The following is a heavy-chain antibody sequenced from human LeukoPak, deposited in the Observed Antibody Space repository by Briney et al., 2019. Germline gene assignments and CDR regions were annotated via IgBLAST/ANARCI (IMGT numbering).Heavy chain of an antibody. CDR1: GASITSSGYY. CDR3: ARGGLDYFDS. J-gene: IGHJ4*02. D-gene: IGHD6-19*01. Sequence: PSETLSLTCTVSGASITSSGYYWGWIRQPPGKGLEWIATISHSGSTYYNPSLKSQVTISVDTSKNQFSLKLSSVTAADTAVYYCARGGLDYFDSWGQGTLVTVSS. V-gene: IGHV4-39*07. CDR2: ISHSGST.